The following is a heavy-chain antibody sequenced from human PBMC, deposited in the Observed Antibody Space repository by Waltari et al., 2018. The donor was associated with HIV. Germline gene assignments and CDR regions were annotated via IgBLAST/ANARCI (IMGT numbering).Heavy chain of an antibody. CDR1: GGSVRSSSYF. Sequence: QLQLQESGPGLVKPSETLSLPCTVSGGSVRSSSYFWGWILQPPGKGLEWVGRIYYTGRAYYNPSLKSRVTISVDTSKNQFSLKVTSVTAADTAVYYCARHALRVGAAYWNFDLWGRGTLVTVSS. CDR3: ARHALRVGAAYWNFDL. V-gene: IGHV4-39*01. CDR2: IYYTGRA. J-gene: IGHJ2*01. D-gene: IGHD1-26*01.